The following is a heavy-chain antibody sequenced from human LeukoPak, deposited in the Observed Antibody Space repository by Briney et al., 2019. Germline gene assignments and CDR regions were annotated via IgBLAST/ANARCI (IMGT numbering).Heavy chain of an antibody. CDR3: ARDLPYRRSWYLPWFDP. J-gene: IGHJ5*02. D-gene: IGHD6-13*01. CDR1: GYSITSGYY. V-gene: IGHV4-38-2*02. Sequence: SETLALTCTVSGYSITSGYYRGWIRQPPGNGLDWIGRIYQSGHTQYNPSLKRRLTISVDTSKNQSSLTLSSVTAADTAVYYCARDLPYRRSWYLPWFDPWGQGTLVTVSS. CDR2: IYQSGHT.